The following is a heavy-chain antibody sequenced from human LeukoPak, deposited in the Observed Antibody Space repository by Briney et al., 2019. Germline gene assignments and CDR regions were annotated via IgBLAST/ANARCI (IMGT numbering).Heavy chain of an antibody. Sequence: PGGSLRLSCAASGFTFSSYWMSWVRQAQGKGLEGVAYIKRDGSEKYYVDSVKGRFTISRDNAKNSLYLQMNSLRAEDTAVYYCARDIEAFDIWGQGTMVTVSS. CDR3: ARDIEAFDI. CDR2: IKRDGSEK. CDR1: GFTFSSYW. V-gene: IGHV3-7*01. J-gene: IGHJ3*02. D-gene: IGHD3-16*02.